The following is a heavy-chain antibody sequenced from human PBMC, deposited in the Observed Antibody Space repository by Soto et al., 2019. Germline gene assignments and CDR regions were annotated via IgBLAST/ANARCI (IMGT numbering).Heavy chain of an antibody. CDR1: GFTFSTYS. J-gene: IGHJ5*01. CDR3: ARDILSGGAYPDS. D-gene: IGHD3-10*01. CDR2: ISSGSSYI. Sequence: PGGSRRRSWAASGFTFSTYSMNWVRQAPGKGLEWISSISSGSSYIYYAGSVKGRFTISRDNAKNSLFLQMNSLRADDTAVYYCARDILSGGAYPDSWGQGTKVTVSS. V-gene: IGHV3-21*01.